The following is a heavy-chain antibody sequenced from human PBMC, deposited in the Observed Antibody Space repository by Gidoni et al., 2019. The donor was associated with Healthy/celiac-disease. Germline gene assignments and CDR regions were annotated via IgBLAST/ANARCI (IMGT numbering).Heavy chain of an antibody. V-gene: IGHV3-23*01. CDR3: AKDQSYDFWSGYSPTDAFDI. CDR1: GFTFSSYA. J-gene: IGHJ3*02. Sequence: EVQLLESGGGLVQPGGSLRLSCAASGFTFSSYAMSWVRPAPGKGLEWVSAISGSGGSTYYADSVKGRFTISRDNSKNTLYLQMNSLRAEDTAVYYCAKDQSYDFWSGYSPTDAFDIWGQGTMVTVSS. CDR2: ISGSGGST. D-gene: IGHD3-3*01.